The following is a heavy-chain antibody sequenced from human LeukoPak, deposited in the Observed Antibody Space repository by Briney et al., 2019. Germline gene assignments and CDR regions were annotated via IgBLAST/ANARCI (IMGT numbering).Heavy chain of an antibody. CDR1: GYTFTNFF. J-gene: IGHJ5*02. Sequence: ASVKVSCKASGYTFTNFFMHWVRQAPGQGLEWMGCINANTGGTNYAQKSQGRVTITGDTSISTAYMELSSLRSDDTAVYYCARDWVGATTSFDPWGQGTLVTVSS. CDR3: ARDWVGATTSFDP. D-gene: IGHD1-26*01. CDR2: INANTGGT. V-gene: IGHV1-2*02.